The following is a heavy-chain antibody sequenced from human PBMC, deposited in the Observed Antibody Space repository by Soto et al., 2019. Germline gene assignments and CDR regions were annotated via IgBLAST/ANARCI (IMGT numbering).Heavy chain of an antibody. J-gene: IGHJ3*02. V-gene: IGHV6-1*01. D-gene: IGHD7-27*01. CDR2: TYYRSKWDN. Sequence: SQTLSLTCAISGDSVSSNSAAWNWIRQSPSRGLEWLGRTYYRSKWDNDYAVSVKSRITNNPDTSKNQFSLQLDSVTPEDAAVYYCARVSNWGWAFDIWGQGTMVTVSS. CDR1: GDSVSSNSAA. CDR3: ARVSNWGWAFDI.